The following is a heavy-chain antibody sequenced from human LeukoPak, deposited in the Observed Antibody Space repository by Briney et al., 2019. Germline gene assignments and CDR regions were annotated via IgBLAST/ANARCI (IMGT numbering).Heavy chain of an antibody. CDR2: IIPIFGTP. Sequence: SVKVSCKASGDTFRSNAISWVRQAPGQGLERMGGIIPIFGTPNYAQKFQGRVTITADESTSTAYMELSSLRSEDTAVYFCAFYLGYCSGGSCYHHFDYWGQGTLVTVSS. CDR1: GDTFRSNA. V-gene: IGHV1-69*13. J-gene: IGHJ4*02. CDR3: AFYLGYCSGGSCYHHFDY. D-gene: IGHD2-15*01.